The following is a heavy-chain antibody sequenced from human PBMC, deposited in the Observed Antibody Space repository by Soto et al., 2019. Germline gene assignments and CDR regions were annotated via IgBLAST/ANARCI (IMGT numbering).Heavy chain of an antibody. CDR3: AKPRGPRWDLLGGFDY. D-gene: IGHD1-26*01. V-gene: IGHV3-23*01. J-gene: IGHJ4*02. CDR2: ISGSGGTT. Sequence: EVQVLESGGGLVQPGESLRLSCAASGFTFINYAMSWVRQAPGKGLEWVSSISGSGGTTYYADSVKGRFTIARDNSKNTLYLQLNSLRAEDTALFYCAKPRGPRWDLLGGFDYWGQGILVTVSS. CDR1: GFTFINYA.